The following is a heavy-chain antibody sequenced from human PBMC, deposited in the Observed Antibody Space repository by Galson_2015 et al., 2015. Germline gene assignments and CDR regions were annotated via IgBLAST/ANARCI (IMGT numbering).Heavy chain of an antibody. V-gene: IGHV5-51*01. CDR2: IYPGDSDT. Sequence: QSGAEVKKPGESLKISCKGSGYSFTSYWIGWVRQMPGKGLEWMGIIYPGDSDTRYSPSFQGQVTISADKSISTAYLQRSSLKASDPAMYYCARHGYSSSWRDRWFDPWGQGTLVTVSS. CDR3: ARHGYSSSWRDRWFDP. J-gene: IGHJ5*02. CDR1: GYSFTSYW. D-gene: IGHD6-13*01.